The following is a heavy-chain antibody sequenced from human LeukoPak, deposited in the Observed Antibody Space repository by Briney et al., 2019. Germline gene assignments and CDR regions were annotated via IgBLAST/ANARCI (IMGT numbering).Heavy chain of an antibody. Sequence: PGGSLRLSCAAPGFTFRNYWMHSVRQTPGKGLMWVSRINPDGSSTTYAHSVMGRFTISRDNAKNTLYLQMNSLRDEDTAVYYCARRGVYNTSYFDSWGQGTLVTVSS. CDR1: GFTFRNYW. V-gene: IGHV3-74*01. J-gene: IGHJ4*02. D-gene: IGHD1-1*01. CDR3: ARRGVYNTSYFDS. CDR2: INPDGSST.